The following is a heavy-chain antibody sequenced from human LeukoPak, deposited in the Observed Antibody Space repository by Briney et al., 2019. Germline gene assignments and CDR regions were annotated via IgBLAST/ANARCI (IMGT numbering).Heavy chain of an antibody. D-gene: IGHD3-22*01. CDR1: GFTFSGSA. J-gene: IGHJ4*02. V-gene: IGHV3-73*01. Sequence: GGSLRLSCVVSGFTFSGSAVHWVRQASGKGLEWVGRIRSKANNYATAYAASVKGRFTISRDDPKNTAYLQMNSLKTEDTAVYYCTGDNFDSSVKFDYWGQGTLVTVSS. CDR2: IRSKANNYAT. CDR3: TGDNFDSSVKFDY.